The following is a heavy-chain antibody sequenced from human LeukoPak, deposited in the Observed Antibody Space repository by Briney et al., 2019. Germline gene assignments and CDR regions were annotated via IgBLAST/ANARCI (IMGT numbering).Heavy chain of an antibody. D-gene: IGHD3-22*01. CDR2: IWADGAP. J-gene: IGHJ4*02. V-gene: IGHV4-61*02. Sequence: PSETLSLTCTVSGGSISSGNYYWSWIRQPAGQGLEWIGRIWADGAPTYRPSLKSRVSISVDVSKNQCSLRLTSVTAADTAVYYCARGRDSRGYQFMGFDSWGQGTLVTVSS. CDR1: GGSISSGNYY. CDR3: ARGRDSRGYQFMGFDS.